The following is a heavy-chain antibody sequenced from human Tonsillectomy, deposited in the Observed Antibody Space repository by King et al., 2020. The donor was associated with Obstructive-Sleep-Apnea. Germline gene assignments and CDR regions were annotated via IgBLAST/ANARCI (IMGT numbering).Heavy chain of an antibody. CDR1: GFTFSSYA. CDR2: ISGSGGST. J-gene: IGHJ1*01. Sequence: DVQLVESGGGLVQPGGSLRLSCAASGFTFSSYAMSWVRQAPGKGMEGVSAISGSGGSTYYADSVKGWFTISRDNSKKTLYLQMNSLRAEETAVYYFAKDGQVIVVVVAATGAEYFQHWGQGTLVTVSS. D-gene: IGHD2-15*01. V-gene: IGHV3-23*04. CDR3: AKDGQVIVVVVAATGAEYFQH.